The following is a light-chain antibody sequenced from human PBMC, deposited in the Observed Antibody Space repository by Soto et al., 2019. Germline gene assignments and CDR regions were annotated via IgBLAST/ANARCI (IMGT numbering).Light chain of an antibody. CDR1: QGISSY. Sequence: IQMTQSPSSLSASVGDRVTITCRASQGISSYLAWYQQKPGKAPKLLIYAASTLQSGVPSRFSGRGTGTEFTLPISSLQPGDFATYYCQQLSSYPVTFGGGTKVEIK. V-gene: IGKV1-9*01. CDR3: QQLSSYPVT. J-gene: IGKJ4*01. CDR2: AAS.